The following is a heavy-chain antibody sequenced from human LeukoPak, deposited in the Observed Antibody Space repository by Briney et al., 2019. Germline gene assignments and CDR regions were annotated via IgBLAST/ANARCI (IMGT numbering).Heavy chain of an antibody. CDR2: INPHSGST. D-gene: IGHD4-17*01. J-gene: IGHJ4*02. CDR1: GYSFTGYF. V-gene: IGHV1-2*02. Sequence: ASVKVSCKASGYSFTGYFILWMRQAPGQGLEWMGWINPHSGSTNYAPKFQGRVAITADKSTSTAYMELSSLRSEDTAVYYCARDVGMTTVTYWGQGTLVTVSS. CDR3: ARDVGMTTVTY.